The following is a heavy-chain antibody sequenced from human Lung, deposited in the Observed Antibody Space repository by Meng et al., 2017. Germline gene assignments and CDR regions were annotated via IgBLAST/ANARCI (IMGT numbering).Heavy chain of an antibody. J-gene: IGHJ4*02. D-gene: IGHD3-3*01. V-gene: IGHV3-30*04. Sequence: QVQLVESGGGVVQPGRSLRLSCAASGFTFSSFSMHWVRQAPGKGLEWVAGVSSYGGNEYYADSVKGRFTISRDRSKNTLYLQMNNLRTEDTAVYYCVRDRGRLRFLEWLFDYWGQGALVTVSS. CDR2: VSSYGGNE. CDR1: GFTFSSFS. CDR3: VRDRGRLRFLEWLFDY.